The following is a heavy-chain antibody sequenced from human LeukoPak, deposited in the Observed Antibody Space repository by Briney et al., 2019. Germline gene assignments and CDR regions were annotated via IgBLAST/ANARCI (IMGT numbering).Heavy chain of an antibody. V-gene: IGHV3-30*18. CDR1: GFTFSSYG. J-gene: IGHJ4*02. Sequence: GGSLRLPCAASGFTFSSYGMHWVRQAPGKGLEWVAVISYDGSNKYYADSVKGRFTISRDNSKNTLYLQMNSLRAEDTAVYYCAKPAGWYDILTGYYNSDFDYGGQGTPVTVSS. D-gene: IGHD3-9*01. CDR3: AKPAGWYDILTGYYNSDFDY. CDR2: ISYDGSNK.